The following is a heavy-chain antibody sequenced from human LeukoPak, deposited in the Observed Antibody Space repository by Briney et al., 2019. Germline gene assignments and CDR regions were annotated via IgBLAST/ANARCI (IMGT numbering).Heavy chain of an antibody. D-gene: IGHD1-26*01. Sequence: SETLSLTCTVSGGSISSYYWSWIRQPPGKGLEWIGYIYYSGSTNYNPSLKSRVTISVDTSKNQFSLKLSSVTAADTAVYYCARVRSPQWELLGWGQGTLVTVSS. CDR1: GGSISSYY. CDR3: ARVRSPQWELLG. V-gene: IGHV4-59*01. J-gene: IGHJ4*02. CDR2: IYYSGST.